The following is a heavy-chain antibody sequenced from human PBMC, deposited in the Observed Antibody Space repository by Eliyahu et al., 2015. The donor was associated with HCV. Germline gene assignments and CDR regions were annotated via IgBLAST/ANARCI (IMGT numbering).Heavy chain of an antibody. Sequence: EVQLLESGGGLVQPGGSLRLSCAXAGFTFSSXPITWVRQAPGKGLEWVSXISASGDTTYYADSVKGRFAISRDNSKNTLYLQMDSLRAEDTATYYCASQDRGYYSPFDWWGQGTLVTVSS. V-gene: IGHV3-23*01. CDR3: ASQDRGYYSPFDW. CDR1: GFTFSSXP. J-gene: IGHJ4*02. CDR2: ISASGDTT. D-gene: IGHD3-22*01.